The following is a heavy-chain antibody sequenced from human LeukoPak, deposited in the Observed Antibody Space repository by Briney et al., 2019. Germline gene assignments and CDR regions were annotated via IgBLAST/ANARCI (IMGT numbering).Heavy chain of an antibody. CDR2: IWYDGTSK. Sequence: GGSPRLSCAASGFSFSNYGMHWVRQAPGKGLEWVAVIWYDGTSKYYADSVKGRFTISRDNSKNTLYLQMNSLRVEDTAVYYCAKDGSGTYSRFDYWGQGSLVTVSS. J-gene: IGHJ4*02. CDR3: AKDGSGTYSRFDY. CDR1: GFSFSNYG. V-gene: IGHV3-33*06. D-gene: IGHD3-10*01.